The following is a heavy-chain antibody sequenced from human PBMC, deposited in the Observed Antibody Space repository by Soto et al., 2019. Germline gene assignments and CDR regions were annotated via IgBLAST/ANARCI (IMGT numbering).Heavy chain of an antibody. CDR1: GRSISSSSYY. J-gene: IGHJ6*02. V-gene: IGHV4-39*01. CDR3: ASLGYCSGGSCYSSSYYYYGMDV. Sequence: SETLFLTCTVSGRSISSSSYYWGWIRQPPGKGLEWIGSIYYSGSTYYNPSLKSRVTISVDTSMNQFSLKLSSVTAADTAVYYCASLGYCSGGSCYSSSYYYYGMDVWGQGTTVT. D-gene: IGHD2-15*01. CDR2: IYYSGST.